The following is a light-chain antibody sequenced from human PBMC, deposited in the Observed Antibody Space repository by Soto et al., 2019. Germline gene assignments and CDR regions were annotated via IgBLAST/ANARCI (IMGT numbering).Light chain of an antibody. V-gene: IGLV1-47*02. J-gene: IGLJ2*01. CDR2: SND. CDR1: RSNIGSNL. CDR3: AAWDDSLSGVV. Sequence: QSVVPQPPSVSGTPGQRVTIFCSGRRSNIGSNLVYWYQQLPGTAPKLLIFSNDQRPSGVPDRFSGSRSGTSASLAISGLRSEDEGDYYCAAWDDSLSGVVFGGGTKVTVL.